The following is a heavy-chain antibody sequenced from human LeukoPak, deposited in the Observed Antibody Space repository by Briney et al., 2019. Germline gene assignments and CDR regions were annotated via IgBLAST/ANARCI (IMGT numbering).Heavy chain of an antibody. V-gene: IGHV4-4*07. CDR3: AGDGYRTSWYYY. D-gene: IGHD6-13*01. CDR2: IYTSGST. J-gene: IGHJ4*02. Sequence: LETLSLTCTVSGGSISSYYWSWIRQPAGKGLEWIGHIYTSGSTKYNPSLKSRVTISLDKSENQFSLKLSSVTAADTAVYYCAGDGYRTSWYYYWGQGTLVTVSS. CDR1: GGSISSYY.